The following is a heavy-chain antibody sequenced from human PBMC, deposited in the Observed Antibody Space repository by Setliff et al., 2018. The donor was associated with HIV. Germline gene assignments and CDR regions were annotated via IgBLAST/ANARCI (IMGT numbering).Heavy chain of an antibody. D-gene: IGHD3-16*01. CDR1: GYTLTELS. Sequence: ASVKVSCKVSGYTLTELSMHWVRQAPGKGLEWMGGFDPEDGETIYAQKFQGRVTMDTDTSTNTAYMELKSLRSDDTAVYYCARQPYYDDDGTNLPSEWRVLGWGQGTLVTVSS. CDR3: ARQPYYDDDGTNLPSEWRVLG. CDR2: FDPEDGET. V-gene: IGHV1-24*01. J-gene: IGHJ4*02.